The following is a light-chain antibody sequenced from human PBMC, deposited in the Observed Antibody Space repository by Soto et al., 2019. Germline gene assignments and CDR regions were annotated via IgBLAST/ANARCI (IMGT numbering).Light chain of an antibody. V-gene: IGKV3-11*01. CDR2: DAS. J-gene: IGKJ3*01. CDR1: QRVSIY. Sequence: TVLTQSPAPLSLSPGERATLSCRASQRVSIYLAWYQQKPGQAPRLLIYDASKRAPGIPARFSGSGSGTDFTLTISSLEPEDFGVYYCQQRSNWVFGPGTKVDIK. CDR3: QQRSNWV.